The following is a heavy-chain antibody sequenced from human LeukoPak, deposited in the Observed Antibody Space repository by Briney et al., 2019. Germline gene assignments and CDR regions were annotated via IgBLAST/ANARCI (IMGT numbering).Heavy chain of an antibody. CDR2: ISSSSSYI. J-gene: IGHJ6*04. Sequence: GRSLRLSCAASGFTFSSYGMHWVRQAPGKGLEWVSSISSSSSYIYYADSVKGRFTISRDNAKNSLYLQMNSLRAEDTAVYYCASEGRGYDILTGYYYYYGMDVWGKGTTVTVSS. D-gene: IGHD3-9*01. CDR1: GFTFSSYG. V-gene: IGHV3-21*01. CDR3: ASEGRGYDILTGYYYYYGMDV.